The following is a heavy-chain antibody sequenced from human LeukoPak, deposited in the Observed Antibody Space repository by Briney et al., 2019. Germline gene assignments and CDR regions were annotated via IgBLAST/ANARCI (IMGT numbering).Heavy chain of an antibody. D-gene: IGHD4-17*01. J-gene: IGHJ3*02. CDR1: GGSFIGYY. CDR3: ARTTTPTTVTPNAFDI. CDR2: INHSGST. V-gene: IGHV4-34*01. Sequence: SETLSLTCAVYGGSFIGYYWSWIGQPPGKGLDWMGEINHSGSTNYNPSLKSRVTISVDTFKNQFSLKLSSVTAADTAVYYCARTTTPTTVTPNAFDIWGQGTMVTVSS.